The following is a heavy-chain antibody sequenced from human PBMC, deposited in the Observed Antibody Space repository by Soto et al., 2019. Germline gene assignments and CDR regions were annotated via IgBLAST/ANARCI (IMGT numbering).Heavy chain of an antibody. Sequence: GASVKVSCKASGGTFSSYAISWVRQAPGQGLEWMGGIIPIFGTANYAQKFQGRVTITADESTSTAYMELSSLRSEDTAVYYCARDRTYCGGDCYSSSYAFDIWGQGTMVTISS. J-gene: IGHJ3*02. CDR1: GGTFSSYA. CDR3: ARDRTYCGGDCYSSSYAFDI. V-gene: IGHV1-69*13. D-gene: IGHD2-21*02. CDR2: IIPIFGTA.